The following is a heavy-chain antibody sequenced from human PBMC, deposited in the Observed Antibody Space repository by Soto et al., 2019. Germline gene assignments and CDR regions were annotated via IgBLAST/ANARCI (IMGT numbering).Heavy chain of an antibody. J-gene: IGHJ4*02. V-gene: IGHV3-23*01. CDR1: GFTFSRYA. Sequence: GGSLRLSCAASGFTFSRYAMNLVRQTPGKGLEWVSSIVGNGGSTYYADSVKGRFTISRDNSKNTLYLQMNSLRAEDTAVYYCAKGFLVSCSGARCYSFVYWGQGTPVTVSS. CDR2: IVGNGGST. D-gene: IGHD2-15*01. CDR3: AKGFLVSCSGARCYSFVY.